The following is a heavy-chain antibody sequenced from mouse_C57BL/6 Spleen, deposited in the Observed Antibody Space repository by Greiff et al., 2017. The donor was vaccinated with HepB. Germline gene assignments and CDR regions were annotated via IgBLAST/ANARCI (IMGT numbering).Heavy chain of an antibody. CDR3: ARRSSSDAMDY. D-gene: IGHD1-1*01. CDR2: IDPSDSET. CDR1: GYTFTSYW. J-gene: IGHJ4*01. Sequence: QVQLKQPGAELVRPGSSVKLSCKASGYTFTSYWMHWVKQRPIQGLEWIGNIDPSDSETHYNQKFKDKATLTVDKSSSTAYMQLSSLTSEDSAVYYCARRSSSDAMDYWGQGTSVTVSS. V-gene: IGHV1-52*01.